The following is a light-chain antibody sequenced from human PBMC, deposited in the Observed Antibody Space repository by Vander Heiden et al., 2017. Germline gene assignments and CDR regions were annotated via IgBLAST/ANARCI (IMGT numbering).Light chain of an antibody. CDR2: YAS. CDR1: ESIGTS. V-gene: IGKV6-21*01. CDR3: LQTSSLPYT. J-gene: IGKJ2*01. Sequence: IVLTQSPDFQSVTPKERVTITCRASESIGTSCHWYQQKPDQSPKLLIKYASQSFSGVPSRVTGSGSGTDFTLTINSLEAEDAAAYYCLQTSSLPYTFGQGTKLEIK.